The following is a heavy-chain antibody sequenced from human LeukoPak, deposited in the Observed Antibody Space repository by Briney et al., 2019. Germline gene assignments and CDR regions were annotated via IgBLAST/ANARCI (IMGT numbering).Heavy chain of an antibody. V-gene: IGHV4-39*07. Sequence: SENLSLTCTVSGGPISSGDYYWSWIRQPPGKGLEWIGSIHHSGSTYHNPSLKSRVTISVDTSKNQFSLKLSSVTAADTAVYYCARLPVTNYYMDVWGKGTTVTVSS. J-gene: IGHJ6*03. CDR1: GGPISSGDYY. D-gene: IGHD4-17*01. CDR3: ARLPVTNYYMDV. CDR2: IHHSGST.